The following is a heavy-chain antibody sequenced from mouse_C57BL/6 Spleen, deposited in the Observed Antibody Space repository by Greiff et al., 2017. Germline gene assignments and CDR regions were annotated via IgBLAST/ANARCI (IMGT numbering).Heavy chain of an antibody. Sequence: QVQLKESGAELVKPGASVKLSCKASGYTFTEYTIHWVKQRSGQGLEWIGWFYPGSGSIKYNEKFKDKATLTADKSSSTVYLELSRLPSEDSAVYCCGRHPPPDYAMDDWGQGTSVTVSS. CDR1: GYTFTEYT. J-gene: IGHJ4*01. CDR3: GRHPPPDYAMDD. CDR2: FYPGSGSI. V-gene: IGHV1-62-2*01.